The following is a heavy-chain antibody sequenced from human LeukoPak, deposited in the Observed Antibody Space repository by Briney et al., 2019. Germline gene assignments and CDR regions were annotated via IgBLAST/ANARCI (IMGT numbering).Heavy chain of an antibody. Sequence: GGSLRLSCAASEFTFSTYGMHWVRQARDKGLEWVAVISYDGSYKFYADSVKGRFTISRDNSKSTLYLQMNSLRAEDTAVYYCAKDRYSGLNTIDYWGQGTLVTVSS. CDR3: AKDRYSGLNTIDY. V-gene: IGHV3-30*18. CDR1: EFTFSTYG. CDR2: ISYDGSYK. J-gene: IGHJ4*02. D-gene: IGHD6-13*01.